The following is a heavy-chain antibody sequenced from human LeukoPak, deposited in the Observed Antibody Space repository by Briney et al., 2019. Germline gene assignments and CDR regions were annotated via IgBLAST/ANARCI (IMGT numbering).Heavy chain of an antibody. CDR3: ARADCSSTSCLNASDI. D-gene: IGHD2-2*01. CDR2: INPNSGGT. V-gene: IGHV1-2*06. CDR1: GYTFAGYY. J-gene: IGHJ3*02. Sequence: ASVKVSCKASGYTFAGYYMHWVRQAPGQGLEWMGRINPNSGGTNYAQKFQGRVTMTRDTSIGTAYMELSRLRSDDTAVYYCARADCSSTSCLNASDIWGQGTMVTVSS.